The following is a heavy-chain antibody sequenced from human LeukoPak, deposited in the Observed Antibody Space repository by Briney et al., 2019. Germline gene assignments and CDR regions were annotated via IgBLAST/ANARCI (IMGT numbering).Heavy chain of an antibody. Sequence: TLSLTCTVSGGSISSGGTYYWSWIRQPAGKGLEWIGRIYTSGSTNYNPSLKSRVTISVDTSKNQFSLKLSSVTAADTAVYYCARTYSNYGGSYYYYYMDVWGKGTTVTVSS. CDR1: GGSISSGGTYY. D-gene: IGHD4-11*01. CDR2: IYTSGST. J-gene: IGHJ6*03. V-gene: IGHV4-61*02. CDR3: ARTYSNYGGSYYYYYMDV.